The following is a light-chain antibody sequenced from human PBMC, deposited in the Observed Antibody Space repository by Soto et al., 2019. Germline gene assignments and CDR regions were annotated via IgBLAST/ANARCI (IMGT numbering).Light chain of an antibody. Sequence: QSALTQPASVSCSPGQSITISCVGTSSDVGAYIYVSWYQQFPGKAPKLILYEVNNRPSGVSNRFSGSKSDTTASLTISGLQPEDEADYYCSAYSDIDTKVFGTGTKVTVL. CDR1: SSDVGAYIY. CDR3: SAYSDIDTKV. CDR2: EVN. V-gene: IGLV2-14*03. J-gene: IGLJ1*01.